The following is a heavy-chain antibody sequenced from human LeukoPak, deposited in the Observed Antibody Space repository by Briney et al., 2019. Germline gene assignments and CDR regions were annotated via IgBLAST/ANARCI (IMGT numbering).Heavy chain of an antibody. V-gene: IGHV4-59*01. D-gene: IGHD2-15*01. CDR2: IYYSGST. CDR1: GGSFSSYY. CDR3: ARWVVDPNYYYYYMDV. Sequence: SETLSLTCAVYGGSFSSYYWSWIRQPPGKGLEWIGYIYYSGSTNYNPSLKSRVTISVDTSKNQFSLKLSSVTAADTAVYYCARWVVDPNYYYYYMDVWGKGTTVTISS. J-gene: IGHJ6*03.